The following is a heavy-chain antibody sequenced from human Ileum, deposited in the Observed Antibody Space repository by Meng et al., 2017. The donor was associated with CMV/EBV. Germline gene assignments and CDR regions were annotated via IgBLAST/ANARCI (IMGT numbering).Heavy chain of an antibody. V-gene: IGHV3-7*01. D-gene: IGHD4-23*01. CDR1: GFSFSFYW. J-gene: IGHJ4*02. CDR2: IKQDGSEK. Sequence: GESLKIPCAASGFSFSFYWMSWVRQAPGKGLEWVANIKQDGSEKYFVDSVKGRFTISRDNAKNSLYLQMNSLRAEDTAVYYCATYGGKNAYYFDYWGQGTLVTVSS. CDR3: ATYGGKNAYYFDY.